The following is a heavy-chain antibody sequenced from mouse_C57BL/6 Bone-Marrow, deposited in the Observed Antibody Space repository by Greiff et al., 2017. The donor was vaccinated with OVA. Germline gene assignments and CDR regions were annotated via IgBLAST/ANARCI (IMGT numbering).Heavy chain of an antibody. D-gene: IGHD1-1*01. CDR1: GFSLTSYA. CDR3: ARNSYYYYGSKEAWFAY. V-gene: IGHV2-9-1*01. CDR2: IWPGGGT. J-gene: IGHJ3*01. Sequence: VQLQQSGPGLVAPSQSLSITCTVSGFSLTSYAISWVRQPPGKGLEWLGVIWPGGGTNYNSALKSRLSISKDNSKSQVFLKMNSLQTDDTARYYCARNSYYYYGSKEAWFAYWGQGTLVTVSA.